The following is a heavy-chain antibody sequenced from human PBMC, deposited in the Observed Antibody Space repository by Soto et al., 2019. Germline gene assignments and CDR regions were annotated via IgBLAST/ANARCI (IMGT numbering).Heavy chain of an antibody. CDR3: ARGWGGIAAAGTLDY. CDR1: GFTLSSFA. CDR2: ISYDGSKK. J-gene: IGHJ4*02. Sequence: QVQLVESGGGVVQPGRSLRLSCAASGFTLSSFAIHWVRQAPGKGLERVSVISYDGSKKYYADSVKGRFTISRDNSKNTLYLQMNSLSAEDTAVYYCARGWGGIAAAGTLDYWGQGTLVTFSS. D-gene: IGHD6-13*01. V-gene: IGHV3-30-3*01.